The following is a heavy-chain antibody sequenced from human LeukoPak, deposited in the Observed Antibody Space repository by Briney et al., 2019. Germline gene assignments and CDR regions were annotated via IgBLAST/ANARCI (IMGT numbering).Heavy chain of an antibody. Sequence: ASVKVSCKASGYTFTDYYMHWVRQAPGQGLEWMGWINPNSGGTDFAQKFQGRVAMTRDTSISTAYLELGSLRSDDTAVYFCARARWQLVPYFDSWGQGALVTVSS. V-gene: IGHV1-2*02. CDR3: ARARWQLVPYFDS. CDR1: GYTFTDYY. J-gene: IGHJ4*02. CDR2: INPNSGGT. D-gene: IGHD6-6*01.